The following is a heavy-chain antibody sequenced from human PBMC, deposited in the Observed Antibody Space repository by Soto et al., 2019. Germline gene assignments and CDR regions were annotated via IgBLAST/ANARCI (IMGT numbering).Heavy chain of an antibody. CDR2: ISYDGSIK. CDR3: AREGSGYYYRYFDY. V-gene: IGHV3-30-3*01. Sequence: GGSLRLSCAASGFTFSSYAMHWVRQAPGKGLEWVSLISYDGSIKYYADSVKGRFTISRDNSKNTLYLQMNSLRAEDTAVYYCAREGSGYYYRYFDYWGQGTLVTVSS. CDR1: GFTFSSYA. D-gene: IGHD3-22*01. J-gene: IGHJ4*02.